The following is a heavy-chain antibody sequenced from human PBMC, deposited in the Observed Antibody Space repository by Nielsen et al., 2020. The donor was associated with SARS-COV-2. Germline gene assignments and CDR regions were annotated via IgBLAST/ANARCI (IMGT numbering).Heavy chain of an antibody. Sequence: LSLTCAASGFTFSSYEMNWVRQAPGKGLEWVSYISSSGSTIYYADSVKGRFTISRDNAKNSLYLQMNSLRAEDTAVYYCARERSRYYFDYWGQGTLVIVSS. V-gene: IGHV3-48*03. CDR1: GFTFSSYE. CDR2: ISSSGSTI. CDR3: ARERSRYYFDY. J-gene: IGHJ4*02.